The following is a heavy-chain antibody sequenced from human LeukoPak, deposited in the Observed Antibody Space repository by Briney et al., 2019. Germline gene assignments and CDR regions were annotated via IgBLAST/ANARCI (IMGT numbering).Heavy chain of an antibody. CDR1: GGTFSSYA. CDR3: ASPYCSGGSCYSSLDY. J-gene: IGHJ4*02. Sequence: SVKVSCKASGGTFSSYAISWVRQAPGQGLEWMGGIIPIFGTANYAQKFQGRVTITADESTSTAYMELSSLRSEDTAVYYCASPYCSGGSCYSSLDYSGQGTLVPVST. CDR2: IIPIFGTA. V-gene: IGHV1-69*01. D-gene: IGHD2-15*01.